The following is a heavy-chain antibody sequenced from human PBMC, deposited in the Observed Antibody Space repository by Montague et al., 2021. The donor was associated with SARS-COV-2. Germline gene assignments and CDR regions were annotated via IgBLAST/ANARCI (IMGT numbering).Heavy chain of an antibody. D-gene: IGHD3-10*01. CDR2: IYYYGSV. CDR3: ARQITMVREPFDS. J-gene: IGHJ4*02. Sequence: SETLSLTCTVAGDSVSSSYWNWIRQSPGKGLEWIGYIYYYGSVNYDPSLKSRLSISLDTSKNQLSLTLTSVTAADTATYYCARQITMVREPFDSWGRGTLVLVSS. CDR1: GDSVSSSY. V-gene: IGHV4-59*08.